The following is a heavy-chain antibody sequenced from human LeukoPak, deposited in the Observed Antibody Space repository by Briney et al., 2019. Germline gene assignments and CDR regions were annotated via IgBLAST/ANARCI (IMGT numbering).Heavy chain of an antibody. D-gene: IGHD4-17*01. CDR1: YDSLSTPY. V-gene: IGHV4-59*11. CDR3: ARDPTTVTKGCDF. Sequence: SETLSHPCSVSYDSLSTPYWIWIRAPPGRGLEWIGYISSIGSTTYNPSLKSRDTITVHTSKQHFSVKMPSETAADSAVYWCARDPTTVTKGCDFWGQGTMVPVSS. CDR2: ISSIGST. J-gene: IGHJ3*01.